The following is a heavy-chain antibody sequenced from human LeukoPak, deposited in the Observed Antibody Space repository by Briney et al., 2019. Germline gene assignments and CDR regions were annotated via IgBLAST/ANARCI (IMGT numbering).Heavy chain of an antibody. CDR1: GYTFTGYF. J-gene: IGHJ4*02. CDR3: AREGYSSGWYFLDY. CDR2: INPNSGGT. V-gene: IGHV1-2*02. D-gene: IGHD6-19*01. Sequence: ASVKVSCKASGYTFTGYFMHWVRQAPGQGLEWMGWINPNSGGTNYAQKFQGRVIMTRDTSTGTAYMELSRLRSDDTAVYYCAREGYSSGWYFLDYWGQGTLVTVSS.